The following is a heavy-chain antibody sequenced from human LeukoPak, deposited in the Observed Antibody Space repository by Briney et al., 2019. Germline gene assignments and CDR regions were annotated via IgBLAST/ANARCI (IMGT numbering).Heavy chain of an antibody. D-gene: IGHD3-9*01. J-gene: IGHJ4*02. CDR3: ARVPAYYDILTGYYY. CDR2: ISSSSTYI. Sequence: GGSLRLSCAASGFTFSSYSMNWVRQAPGKGLEWVSSISSSSTYIYYADSVKGRFTISRDNAKNSLYLQMNSLRAEDTAVYYCARVPAYYDILTGYYYWGQGTLVTVSS. CDR1: GFTFSSYS. V-gene: IGHV3-21*01.